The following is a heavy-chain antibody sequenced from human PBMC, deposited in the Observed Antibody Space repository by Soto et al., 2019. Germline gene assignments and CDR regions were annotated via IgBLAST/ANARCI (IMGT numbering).Heavy chain of an antibody. CDR2: IIPIFGTA. J-gene: IGHJ6*02. CDR1: GGTFSSYA. D-gene: IGHD3-3*01. CDR3: ARAPGQLRFLEWLDYGMDV. V-gene: IGHV1-69*13. Sequence: GASVKVSCKASGGTFSSYAISWVRQAPGQGLEWMGGIIPIFGTANYAQKFQGRVTITADESTSTAYMELSSLRAEDTAVYYCARAPGQLRFLEWLDYGMDVWGQGTTVTVSS.